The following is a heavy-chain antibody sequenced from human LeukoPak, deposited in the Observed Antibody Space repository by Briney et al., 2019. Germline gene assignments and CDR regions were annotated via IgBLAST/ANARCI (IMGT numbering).Heavy chain of an antibody. V-gene: IGHV4-34*01. CDR2: INHSGST. CDR3: ARGRIWGSYRSYYFNY. D-gene: IGHD3-16*02. CDR1: GGSFSGYY. Sequence: SETLSLTCAVYGGSFSGYYWSWIRQPPGKGLEWIGEINHSGSTNYNPSLKSRVTISVDTSKNQFSLKLSSVPAADTAVYYCARGRIWGSYRSYYFNYWGQGTLVTVSS. J-gene: IGHJ4*02.